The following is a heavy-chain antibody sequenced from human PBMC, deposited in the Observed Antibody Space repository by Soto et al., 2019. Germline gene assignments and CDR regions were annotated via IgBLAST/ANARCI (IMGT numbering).Heavy chain of an antibody. Sequence: QVQLVQSGAEVKKPGSSVKVSCKASGGTFSSYAISWVRQAPGQGLEWMGGIIPIFGTANYAQKFQGRVTITADESTSTAYMELSSLRSEDTAVYYCARGTGSSSWYVPVWKPNWLDPWGQGTLVTVSS. CDR3: ARGTGSSSWYVPVWKPNWLDP. CDR1: GGTFSSYA. D-gene: IGHD6-13*01. CDR2: IIPIFGTA. J-gene: IGHJ5*02. V-gene: IGHV1-69*01.